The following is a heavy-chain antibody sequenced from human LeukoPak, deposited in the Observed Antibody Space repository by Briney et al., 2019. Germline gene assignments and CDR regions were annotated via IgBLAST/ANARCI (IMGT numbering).Heavy chain of an antibody. CDR2: IYHSGST. CDR1: GGSISSSNW. CDR3: ARDRHKLVDIVAGILDY. V-gene: IGHV4-4*02. D-gene: IGHD5-12*01. J-gene: IGHJ4*02. Sequence: SETLSLTCAVSGGSISSSNWWSWVRQPPGKGLEWIGEIYHSGSTYYNPSLKSRVTILVDTSKNQSSLKLSSVTAADTAVYYCARDRHKLVDIVAGILDYWGQGTLVTVSS.